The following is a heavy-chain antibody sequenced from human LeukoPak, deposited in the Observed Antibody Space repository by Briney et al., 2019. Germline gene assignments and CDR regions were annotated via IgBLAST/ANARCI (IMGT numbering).Heavy chain of an antibody. CDR2: ISWNSGTI. V-gene: IGHV3-9*01. Sequence: QAGRSLRLSCAASGFTFDDYAMHWVRQAPGKGLEWDSGISWNSGTIGYADSVKGRFTISRDNAKNSLYLQMNSLRAEDTALYYCAKGGGFGELPKYYFDYWGQGTLVTVSS. CDR3: AKGGGFGELPKYYFDY. D-gene: IGHD3-10*01. J-gene: IGHJ4*02. CDR1: GFTFDDYA.